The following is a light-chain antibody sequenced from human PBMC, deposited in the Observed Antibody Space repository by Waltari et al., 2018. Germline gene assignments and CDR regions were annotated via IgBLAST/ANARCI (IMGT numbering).Light chain of an antibody. CDR3: QVWEAIDEPVL. CDR2: DDS. V-gene: IGLV3-21*03. Sequence: SYVLTQAPSVSVAPGKTAKISCGGNNIGRKSVNWYQQKPGQAPILVVFDDSDRPSGIPWPFPGPNSGNTATLTIGGAEAEDGADYYCQVWEAIDEPVLFGGGTELTV. CDR1: NIGRKS. J-gene: IGLJ2*01.